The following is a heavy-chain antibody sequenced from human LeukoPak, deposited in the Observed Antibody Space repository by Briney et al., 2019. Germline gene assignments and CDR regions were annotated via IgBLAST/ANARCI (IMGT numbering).Heavy chain of an antibody. CDR2: FDPEDGET. CDR3: ATGPRYSSIFCVY. CDR1: GYTLTELS. Sequence: ASVKVSCKVTGYTLTELSMHWVRQAPGKGLEWMGGFDPEDGETIYAQKFQGRVTMTEDTSTDTAYMELSSLRSEDTAVYYCATGPRYSSIFCVYWGQGTLVTVSS. V-gene: IGHV1-24*01. D-gene: IGHD6-19*01. J-gene: IGHJ4*02.